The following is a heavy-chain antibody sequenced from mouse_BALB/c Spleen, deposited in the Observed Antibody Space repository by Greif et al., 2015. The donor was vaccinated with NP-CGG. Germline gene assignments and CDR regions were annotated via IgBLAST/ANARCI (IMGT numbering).Heavy chain of an antibody. CDR1: GFTFSDYY. J-gene: IGHJ4*01. CDR2: ISDGGSYT. D-gene: IGHD2-14*01. CDR3: AREAYRYDYAMDY. Sequence: EVQLVESGGGLVKPGGSLKLSCAASGFTFSDYYMYWVRQTPEKRLEWVATISDGGSYTYYPDSVKGRFTISRDNAKNNLYLQMSSLKSEDTAMYYCAREAYRYDYAMDYWGQGTSVTVSS. V-gene: IGHV5-4*02.